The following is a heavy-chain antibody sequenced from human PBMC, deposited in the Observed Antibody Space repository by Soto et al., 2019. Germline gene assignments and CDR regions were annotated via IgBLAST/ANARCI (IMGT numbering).Heavy chain of an antibody. CDR2: IYHSGTT. CDR3: ARGIRRPAASIPGGFDP. J-gene: IGHJ5*02. CDR1: GVDFRSGGFA. V-gene: IGHV4-30-2*01. Sequence: PSVILSLTRPVSGVDFRSGGFAWTWNRQPPKKGLEWIGYIYHSGTTSYNPSLRSRVTISVDRSRNQFSLNLTSVTAADTAMYYCARGIRRPAASIPGGFDPWGQLTLVTV. D-gene: IGHD2-2*01.